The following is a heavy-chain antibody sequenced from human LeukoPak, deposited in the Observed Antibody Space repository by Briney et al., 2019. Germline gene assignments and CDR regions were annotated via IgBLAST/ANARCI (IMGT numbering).Heavy chain of an antibody. Sequence: GGPLRLSCAASGFTFSSYSMNWVRQAPGKGLEWVSYISSSSSTIYYADSVKGRFTISRDNAKNSLYLQMNSLRAEDTAVYYCTRMTTVRYFDYWGQGTLVTVSS. J-gene: IGHJ4*02. CDR2: ISSSSSTI. CDR3: TRMTTVRYFDY. V-gene: IGHV3-48*01. D-gene: IGHD4-17*01. CDR1: GFTFSSYS.